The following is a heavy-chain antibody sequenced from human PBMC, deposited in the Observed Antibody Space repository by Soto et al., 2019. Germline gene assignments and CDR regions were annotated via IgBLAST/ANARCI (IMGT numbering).Heavy chain of an antibody. CDR2: INYSGST. CDR1: GGSSSSGCYY. CDR3: ARGARPGGAGMWFDS. V-gene: IGHV4-31*03. D-gene: IGHD3-10*01. J-gene: IGHJ5*01. Sequence: PSETLSLTCTFSGGSSSSGCYYWSWIRQHPGKGLEWIGYINYSGSTYYNPSLKSRVTISVDTSNNQFSLNLISVTAADAAVYYCARGARPGGAGMWFDSWGQGTRVTVSS.